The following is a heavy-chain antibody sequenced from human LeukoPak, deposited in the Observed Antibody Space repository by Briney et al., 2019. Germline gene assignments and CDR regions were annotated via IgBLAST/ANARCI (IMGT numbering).Heavy chain of an antibody. CDR1: GGSISSHY. CDR2: IYYSGST. J-gene: IGHJ4*02. D-gene: IGHD2-21*02. V-gene: IGHV4-59*11. CDR3: ARAEDCGGDCYHFDY. Sequence: SSETLSLTCTVSGGSISSHYWSWIRQPPGKGLEWIGYIYYSGSTNYNPSLKSRVTISVDTSKNQFSLKLSSVTAADTAVYYCARAEDCGGDCYHFDYWGQGTLVTVSS.